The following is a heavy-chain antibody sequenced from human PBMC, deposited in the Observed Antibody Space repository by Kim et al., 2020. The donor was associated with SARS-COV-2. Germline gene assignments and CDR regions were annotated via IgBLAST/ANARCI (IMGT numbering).Heavy chain of an antibody. V-gene: IGHV1-46*01. CDR2: INPSGGST. Sequence: ASVKVSCKASGYTFTSYYMHWVRQAPGQGLEWMGIINPSGGSTSYAQKFQGRVTRTRDTSTSTVYMELSSLRSEDTAVYYCARECLSSIAARRCYFDYWGQGTLVTVSS. D-gene: IGHD6-6*01. J-gene: IGHJ4*02. CDR3: ARECLSSIAARRCYFDY. CDR1: GYTFTSYY.